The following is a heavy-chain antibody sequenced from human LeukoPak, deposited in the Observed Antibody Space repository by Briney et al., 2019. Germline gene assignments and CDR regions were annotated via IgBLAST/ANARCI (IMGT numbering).Heavy chain of an antibody. CDR2: ISGSGGST. V-gene: IGHV3-23*01. D-gene: IGHD3-3*01. Sequence: GGSLRLSRAASGFTFSSYAMTWVRQAPGKGLEWVSGISGSGGSTYYADSVKGRFTISRDNSKNTVYLQMNSLRAEDTAIYYCAKDAGFWSGPSPGFDYWGQGTLVTVSS. CDR1: GFTFSSYA. CDR3: AKDAGFWSGPSPGFDY. J-gene: IGHJ4*02.